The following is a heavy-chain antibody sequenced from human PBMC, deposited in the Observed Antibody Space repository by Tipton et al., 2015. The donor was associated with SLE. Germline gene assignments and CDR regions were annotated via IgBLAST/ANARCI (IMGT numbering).Heavy chain of an antibody. CDR1: GFTFSSYW. CDR3: ASPSVDTDXXX. D-gene: IGHD5-18*01. CDR2: INQDGSEK. Sequence: GSLRLSCTASGFTFSSYWMSWVRQAPGKGLEWVANINQDGSEKYYVDSVKGRFTISRDNAKNSLYLQMNSLRAEDTAVYYCASPSVDTDXXXXGQGTLVTVSS. V-gene: IGHV3-7*01. J-gene: IGHJ4*02.